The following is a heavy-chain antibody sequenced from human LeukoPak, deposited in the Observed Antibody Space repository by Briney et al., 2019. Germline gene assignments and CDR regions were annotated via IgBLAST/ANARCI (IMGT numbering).Heavy chain of an antibody. CDR2: IYSGGST. CDR3: ARDTVTTFRFRDYYYGMDV. Sequence: PGGSLRLSCAASGFTVSTNYMNWVRQAPGKGLEGVSVIYSGGSTYYADSVKGRFTISRDNSKNTLYLQMNSLRAEDTAVYYCARDTVTTFRFRDYYYGMDVWGQGTTVTVSS. V-gene: IGHV3-53*01. CDR1: GFTVSTNY. J-gene: IGHJ6*02. D-gene: IGHD4-17*01.